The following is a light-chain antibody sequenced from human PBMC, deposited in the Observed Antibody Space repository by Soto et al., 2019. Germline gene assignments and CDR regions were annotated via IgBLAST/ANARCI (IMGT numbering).Light chain of an antibody. CDR2: SNN. V-gene: IGLV1-44*01. Sequence: QSVLTQPPSASGTPGQRVTISCSGSSSNIGSNTVNWYQQLPGTASKLLIYSNNQRPSGVPDRFSGSKSGTSASLAISGLQSEDGADYYCAAWDDSLNVVFGGGTKLTVL. J-gene: IGLJ2*01. CDR3: AAWDDSLNVV. CDR1: SSNIGSNT.